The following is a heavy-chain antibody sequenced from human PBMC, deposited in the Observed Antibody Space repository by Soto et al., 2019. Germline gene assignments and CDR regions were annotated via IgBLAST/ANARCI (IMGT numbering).Heavy chain of an antibody. V-gene: IGHV1-58*01. Sequence: GASLKVSCKACGFTFTSPAVLWFRHARGQRLEWIGWSVVGSGNTNYAQKFQERVTITRDMSTSTAYMELSSLRSEDTAVYYCAADTGPSYYDFWSGYYVFDYWGQGTLVTVSS. CDR1: GFTFTSPA. CDR2: SVVGSGNT. CDR3: AADTGPSYYDFWSGYYVFDY. J-gene: IGHJ4*02. D-gene: IGHD3-3*01.